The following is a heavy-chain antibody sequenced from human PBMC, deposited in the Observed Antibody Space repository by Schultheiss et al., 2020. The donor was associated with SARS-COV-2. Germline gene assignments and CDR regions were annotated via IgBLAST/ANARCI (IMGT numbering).Heavy chain of an antibody. CDR1: GFSFSSYG. CDR2: IWNDGSNK. D-gene: IGHD3-22*01. Sequence: GESLKISCAASGFSFSSYGMHWVRQAPGKGLEWVAVIWNDGSNKYYADSVKGRFTISRDNSKNTLYLQMNSLRAEDTAVYYCARSITMTPFAAFDIWGQGTMVTVSS. J-gene: IGHJ3*02. V-gene: IGHV3-33*01. CDR3: ARSITMTPFAAFDI.